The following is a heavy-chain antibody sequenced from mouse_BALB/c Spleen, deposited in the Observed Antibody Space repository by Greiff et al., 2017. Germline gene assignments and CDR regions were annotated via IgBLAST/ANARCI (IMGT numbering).Heavy chain of an antibody. J-gene: IGHJ1*01. D-gene: IGHD1-1*01. V-gene: IGHV1-67*01. Sequence: VQLQQSGPELVRPGVSVKISCKGSGYTFTDYAMHWVKQSHAKSLEWIGVISTYYGNTNYNQKFKGKATMTVDKSSSTAYMELARLTSEDSAIYYCARCDGSSYWYFDVWGAGTTVTVSS. CDR3: ARCDGSSYWYFDV. CDR1: GYTFTDYA. CDR2: ISTYYGNT.